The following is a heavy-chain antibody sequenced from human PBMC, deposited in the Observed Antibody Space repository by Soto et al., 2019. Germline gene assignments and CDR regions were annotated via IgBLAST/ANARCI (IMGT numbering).Heavy chain of an antibody. V-gene: IGHV3-23*01. D-gene: IGHD6-19*01. Sequence: GVSQILSCAASGFNFSSYAMSWASRAPGKGLEWVSVISGSGGSTYYADSVKGRFTISRDNSKNTLYVQMNGLRAEDTAVYYCAKDGGSSGWLAGAFDMWGQGTMVTVSS. CDR2: ISGSGGST. CDR3: AKDGGSSGWLAGAFDM. J-gene: IGHJ3*02. CDR1: GFNFSSYA.